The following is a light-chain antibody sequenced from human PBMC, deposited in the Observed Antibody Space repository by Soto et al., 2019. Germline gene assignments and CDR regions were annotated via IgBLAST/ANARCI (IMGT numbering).Light chain of an antibody. V-gene: IGKV3-15*01. J-gene: IGKJ1*01. CDR1: QDISSN. CDR2: GAF. CDR3: QQYHDWPWT. Sequence: EIVMTQSPATLSVSPGERATVSCRASQDISSNLAWYQQKPGQAPRLLIYGAFTRATDIPARFSGSGSGTEFTLTISGLQSEDFAGYHCQQYHDWPWTFGQGTKVEIK.